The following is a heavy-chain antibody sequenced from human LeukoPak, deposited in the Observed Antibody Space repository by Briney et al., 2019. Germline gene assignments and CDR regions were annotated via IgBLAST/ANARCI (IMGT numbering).Heavy chain of an antibody. CDR2: INPDGSTT. D-gene: IGHD6-13*01. J-gene: IGHJ4*02. V-gene: IGHV3-74*01. Sequence: RGSLRLSCAASGFTSSNYWMHWVRQDPGKGLVWVSFINPDGSTTNYADSVKGRFTISRDNAKNSLYLQMNSLRAEDTAVYYCARDRRAAAAPRYYFDYWGQGTLVTVSS. CDR3: ARDRRAAAAPRYYFDY. CDR1: GFTSSNYW.